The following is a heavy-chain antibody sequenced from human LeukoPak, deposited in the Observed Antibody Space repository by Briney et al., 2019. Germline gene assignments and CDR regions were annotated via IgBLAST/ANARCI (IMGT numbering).Heavy chain of an antibody. D-gene: IGHD4-23*01. CDR1: GGSISSSSYY. V-gene: IGHV4-39*07. CDR3: ARDRGGPLENLDYGGNGVDY. Sequence: SETLSLTCTVSGGSISSSSYYWGWIRQPPGKGLEWIGSIYYSGSTYYNPSLKSRVAISVDTSKNQFSLKLSSVTAADTAVYYCARDRGGPLENLDYGGNGVDYWGQGTLVTVSS. CDR2: IYYSGST. J-gene: IGHJ4*02.